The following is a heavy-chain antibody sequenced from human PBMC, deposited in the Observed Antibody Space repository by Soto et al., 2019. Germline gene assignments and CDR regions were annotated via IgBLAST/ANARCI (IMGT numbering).Heavy chain of an antibody. D-gene: IGHD3-10*01. Sequence: GGSLRLSCAASGFTFSSYGMHWVRQAPGKGLEWVAVIWYDGNNKYYADSVKGRFTISRDNSKNTLYLQMNSLRAEDTAVYYCARAPPQYYGSGYYYYGMDVWGQGTTVTVSS. J-gene: IGHJ6*02. CDR3: ARAPPQYYGSGYYYYGMDV. V-gene: IGHV3-33*01. CDR1: GFTFSSYG. CDR2: IWYDGNNK.